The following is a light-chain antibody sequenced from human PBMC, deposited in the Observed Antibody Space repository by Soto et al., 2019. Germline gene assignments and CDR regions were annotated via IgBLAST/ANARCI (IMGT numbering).Light chain of an antibody. CDR3: QQDNGWPWT. Sequence: EIVLSQSPATLSVTPGEIITLSCRATQTIGQKLAWYLQRPGQAPSLLMYGASTRATDIPARFSGSLSGTEITLTIAGLQAEDFAVYYCQQDNGWPWTFGQGTKVEI. J-gene: IGKJ1*01. V-gene: IGKV3-15*01. CDR1: QTIGQK. CDR2: GAS.